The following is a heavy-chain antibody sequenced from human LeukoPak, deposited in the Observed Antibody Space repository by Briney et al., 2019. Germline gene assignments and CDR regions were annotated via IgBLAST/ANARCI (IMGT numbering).Heavy chain of an antibody. D-gene: IGHD6-13*01. CDR2: ISSNSGTM. Sequence: GGSLRLSCAASGFTFSTYSMNWVRQAPGKGLEWVSYISSNSGTMYYADSVKGRFTISRDNAKNSLYLQTNNLRDEDTAVYYCARSRGSSSFHFDYWGQGTLVTVSS. CDR3: ARSRGSSSFHFDY. J-gene: IGHJ4*02. V-gene: IGHV3-48*02. CDR1: GFTFSTYS.